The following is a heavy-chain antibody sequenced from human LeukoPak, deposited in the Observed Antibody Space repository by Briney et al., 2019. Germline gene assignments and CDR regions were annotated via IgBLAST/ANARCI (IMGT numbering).Heavy chain of an antibody. V-gene: IGHV3-23*01. Sequence: GGSLRLSCADSGFTFSSYAMSWVRQAPGKGLEWVSAISGSGGSTYYADSVKGRFTISRDNSKNTLYLQMNSLRAEDTAVYYCARDRDSSGWYDYWGQGTLVTVSS. D-gene: IGHD6-19*01. CDR1: GFTFSSYA. CDR2: ISGSGGST. J-gene: IGHJ4*02. CDR3: ARDRDSSGWYDY.